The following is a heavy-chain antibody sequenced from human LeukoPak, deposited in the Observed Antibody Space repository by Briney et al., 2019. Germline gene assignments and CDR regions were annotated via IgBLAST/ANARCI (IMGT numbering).Heavy chain of an antibody. J-gene: IGHJ4*02. CDR1: GFTFSTYA. V-gene: IGHV3-23*01. CDR2: ISPTSVST. D-gene: IGHD1-26*01. CDR3: AKSLISVGASDY. Sequence: EGSLRLSCAASGFTFSTYAMSWVRQAPGKGLDWVSAISPTSVSTYYADSVKGRFTISRDNSKNTLYLQMNSLSAEDTATYYCAKSLISVGASDYWGQGTLVTVSS.